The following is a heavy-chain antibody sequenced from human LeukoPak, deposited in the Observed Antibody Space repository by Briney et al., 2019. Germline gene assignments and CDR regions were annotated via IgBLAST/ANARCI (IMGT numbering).Heavy chain of an antibody. CDR3: ARTLNYQYYAMDV. CDR2: IYTGGST. V-gene: IGHV3-66*01. Sequence: GGSLRLSCAASGFTVSSDYMTWVRQAPGKGLEWVSVIYTGGSTYYADSVKGRFTISRDDSKNTVYLQVNNLRVEDTALYYCARTLNYQYYAMDVWGQGTTVTVSS. J-gene: IGHJ6*02. CDR1: GFTVSSDY.